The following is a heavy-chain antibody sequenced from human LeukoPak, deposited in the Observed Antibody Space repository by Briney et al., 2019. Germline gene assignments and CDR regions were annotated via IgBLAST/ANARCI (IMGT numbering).Heavy chain of an antibody. D-gene: IGHD2-2*01. CDR2: ISGSGDRT. Sequence: GGSLRLSCAASGITFSSYGMHWVRQAPGKGLEWVSGISGSGDRTYYADSVKGRFTISRDNSKNTLYLQMNSLRAEDTAVYYCAKRNPTYCSSTSCYSYWGQGTLVTVSS. V-gene: IGHV3-23*01. J-gene: IGHJ4*02. CDR3: AKRNPTYCSSTSCYSY. CDR1: GITFSSYG.